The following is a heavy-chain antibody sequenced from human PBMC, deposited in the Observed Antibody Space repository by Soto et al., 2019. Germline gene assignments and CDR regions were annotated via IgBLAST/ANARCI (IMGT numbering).Heavy chain of an antibody. Sequence: ASVKVSCKASGYTFTIYGISWVRQAPGQGLEWMGWISAYNGNTNYAQKLQGRVTMTTDTSTSTAYMELRSLRSDDTAVYYCARDQPDHYDSSGYIDYWGQGTLVTVSS. D-gene: IGHD3-22*01. CDR1: GYTFTIYG. CDR2: ISAYNGNT. CDR3: ARDQPDHYDSSGYIDY. J-gene: IGHJ4*02. V-gene: IGHV1-18*01.